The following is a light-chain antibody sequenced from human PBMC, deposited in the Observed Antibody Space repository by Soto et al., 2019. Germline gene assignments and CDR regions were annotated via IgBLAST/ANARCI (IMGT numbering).Light chain of an antibody. CDR2: EVN. CDR1: STDVGSHNY. J-gene: IGLJ2*01. CDR3: SSYTTNNTVV. Sequence: QSALTQAASVSESPGQSISLSCGGTSTDVGSHNYVSWYQQHPGKAPKLIIFEVNNRPSGVSHRFSGPKSGNTASLTISDLQGEDDADYYCSSYTTNNTVVFGGGTKLTVL. V-gene: IGLV2-14*01.